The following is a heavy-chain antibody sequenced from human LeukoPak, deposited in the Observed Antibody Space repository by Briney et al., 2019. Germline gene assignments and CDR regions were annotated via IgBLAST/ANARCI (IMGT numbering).Heavy chain of an antibody. D-gene: IGHD6-6*01. CDR2: INPDGSGK. Sequence: GGSLRLSCAASGFSFSSHWMNWVRQAPGKGLKWVANINPDGSGKYYVDSVKGRFSISRDSAKSSMYLQMDSLRAEDTAVYYCARGIHNSCDYWGQGALVTVSS. CDR1: GFSFSSHW. CDR3: ARGIHNSCDY. J-gene: IGHJ4*02. V-gene: IGHV3-7*05.